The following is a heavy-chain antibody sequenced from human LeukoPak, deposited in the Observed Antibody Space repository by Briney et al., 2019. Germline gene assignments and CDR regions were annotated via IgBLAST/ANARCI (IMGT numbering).Heavy chain of an antibody. CDR1: GYTFTGYY. CDR3: ARCPHHICHFDY. Sequence: ASVKVSCKASGYTFTGYYMHWVRQAPGQGLEWMGWINPNSGGTNYAQKLQGRVTMTTDTSTSTAYMELRSLRSDDTAVYYCARCPHHICHFDYWGQGTLVTVSS. CDR2: INPNSGGT. J-gene: IGHJ4*02. D-gene: IGHD2-2*01. V-gene: IGHV1-2*02.